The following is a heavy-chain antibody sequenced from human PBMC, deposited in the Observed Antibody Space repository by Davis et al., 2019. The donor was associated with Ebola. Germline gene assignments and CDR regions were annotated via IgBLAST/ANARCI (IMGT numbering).Heavy chain of an antibody. CDR3: ARDHRPRGYYYGMDV. D-gene: IGHD3-10*01. Sequence: PGGSLRLSCAASGFTFSSYEMNWVRQAPGKGLEWVSAISGSGGSTYYADSVKGRFTISRDNSKNTLYLQMSSLRAEDTAVYYCARDHRPRGYYYGMDVWGQGTTVTVSS. V-gene: IGHV3-23*01. CDR2: ISGSGGST. J-gene: IGHJ6*02. CDR1: GFTFSSYE.